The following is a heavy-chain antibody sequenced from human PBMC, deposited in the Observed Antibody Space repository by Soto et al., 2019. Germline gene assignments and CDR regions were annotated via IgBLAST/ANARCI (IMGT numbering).Heavy chain of an antibody. CDR2: ISPYSGNT. D-gene: IGHD4-4*01. CDR3: AREISGYSHTFDP. V-gene: IGHV1-18*01. CDR1: GYTFTTYD. Sequence: VKVSCKASGYTFTTYDLSWVRQAPGQGLEWMGWISPYSGNTKYAQKLQGRVTMTTDTSTNTAYVELRSLRSDETAVYYWAREISGYSHTFDPWGQGTLVTAPQ. J-gene: IGHJ5*02.